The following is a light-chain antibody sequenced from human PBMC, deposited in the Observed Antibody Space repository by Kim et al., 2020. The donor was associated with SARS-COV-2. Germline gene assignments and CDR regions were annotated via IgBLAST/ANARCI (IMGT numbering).Light chain of an antibody. V-gene: IGKV1-39*01. J-gene: IGKJ2*01. CDR1: QSISRY. CDR2: AAS. CDR3: QQSYSMYT. Sequence: DIQMTQSPFSLSASVGDRVTITCRASQSISRYLNWYQQKPGKAPKLLIYAASSLQSGVPSRFSGSGSGTDFTLTISSLQREDFATCYCQQSYSMYTFGQGTKLEI.